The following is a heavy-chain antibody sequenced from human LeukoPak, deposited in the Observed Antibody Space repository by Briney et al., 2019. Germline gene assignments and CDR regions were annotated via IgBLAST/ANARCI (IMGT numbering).Heavy chain of an antibody. Sequence: GESMLFSCKGSRSTFTNYWISWVRQLPGKGLEWMGRIDPSDSYTNYSPSFQGHVTISADKSISAAYLQWSSLKASDTAMYYCAGGGGYSRFAPYRVQGTLVTVSS. V-gene: IGHV5-10-1*01. CDR3: AGGGGYSRFAPY. CDR2: IDPSDSYT. CDR1: RSTFTNYW. D-gene: IGHD5-12*01. J-gene: IGHJ4*02.